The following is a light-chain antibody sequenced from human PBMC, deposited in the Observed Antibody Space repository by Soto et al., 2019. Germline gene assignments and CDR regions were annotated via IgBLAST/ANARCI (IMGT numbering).Light chain of an antibody. V-gene: IGKV1-5*01. CDR3: QQYGSYPLP. Sequence: DIQMTQSPSTLSAVVGDRVIISCRASQSIGNWLAWYQQKPGKAPKFLIYDASTLGSGVPARFSGSGTGAEFTLTISSLQPDDSATYYSQQYGSYPLPFGQGTKLEIK. J-gene: IGKJ2*01. CDR1: QSIGNW. CDR2: DAS.